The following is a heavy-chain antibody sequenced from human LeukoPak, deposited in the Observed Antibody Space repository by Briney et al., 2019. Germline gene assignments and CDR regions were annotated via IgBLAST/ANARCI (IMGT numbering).Heavy chain of an antibody. D-gene: IGHD2-15*01. CDR1: GFTFGSHG. CDR3: ARDLGGSGPDY. CDR2: IWYDGSNK. V-gene: IGHV3-33*01. Sequence: PGGSLRLSCAASGFTFGSHGMRWVRQAPGKGLEWVAVIWYDGSNKYYGDSVKGRFTISRDNSKNTVSLQMNTLRAENTAVYYCARDLGGSGPDYWGQGTLVTVPS. J-gene: IGHJ4*02.